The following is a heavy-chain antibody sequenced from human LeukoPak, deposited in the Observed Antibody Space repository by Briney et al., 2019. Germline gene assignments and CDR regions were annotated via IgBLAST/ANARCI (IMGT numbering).Heavy chain of an antibody. CDR2: ISGSGGST. D-gene: IGHD2-15*01. J-gene: IGHJ4*02. CDR3: AKDSCSGGSCYPYPDY. CDR1: GLTFSNYC. Sequence: GGSLRLSCAASGLTFSNYCMSWVRQAPGKGLEWVSAISGSGGSTYYADSVKGRFTISRDNSKNTLYLQMNSLRAEDTAVYYCAKDSCSGGSCYPYPDYWGQGTLVTVSS. V-gene: IGHV3-23*01.